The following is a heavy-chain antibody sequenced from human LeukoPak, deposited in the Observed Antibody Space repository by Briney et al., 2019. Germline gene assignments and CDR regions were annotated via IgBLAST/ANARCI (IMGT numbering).Heavy chain of an antibody. CDR3: ARVSFLVRRVISARPLGMDV. Sequence: SETLSLTCAVYGGSFSGYYWSWIRQPPGKGLEWIGEINHSGSTNYNPSLKSRVTISVDTSKNQFSLKLSSVTAADTAVYYCARVSFLVRRVISARPLGMDVWGKGTTVTVSS. J-gene: IGHJ6*04. CDR1: GGSFSGYY. V-gene: IGHV4-34*01. D-gene: IGHD3-10*01. CDR2: INHSGST.